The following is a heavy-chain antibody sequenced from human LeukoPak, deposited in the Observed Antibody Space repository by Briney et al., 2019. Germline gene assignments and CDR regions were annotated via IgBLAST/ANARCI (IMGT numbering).Heavy chain of an antibody. D-gene: IGHD4-17*01. CDR3: ARETTVTTRDYYGMDG. Sequence: GSLRLSCAASGFTFSSYAMHWVRQAPGKGLEWVAVISYDGSNKYYADSVKGRFTISRDNSKNTLYLQMNSLRAEDTAVYYCARETTVTTRDYYGMDGWGQGTTVTVSS. V-gene: IGHV3-30-3*01. J-gene: IGHJ6*02. CDR2: ISYDGSNK. CDR1: GFTFSSYA.